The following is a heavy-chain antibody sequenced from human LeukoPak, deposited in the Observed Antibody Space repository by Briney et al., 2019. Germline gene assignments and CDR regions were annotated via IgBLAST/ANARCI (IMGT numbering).Heavy chain of an antibody. D-gene: IGHD3-16*02. V-gene: IGHV4-34*01. J-gene: IGHJ5*02. CDR2: INHSGST. Sequence: PSETLSLTCTVSGGSISSYYWSWIRQPPGKGLEWIGEINHSGSTNYNPSLKSRVTISVDTSKNQFSLKLSSVTAADTAVYYCARAPYVWGSYRYTTWFDPWGQGTLVTVSS. CDR3: ARAPYVWGSYRYTTWFDP. CDR1: GGSISSYY.